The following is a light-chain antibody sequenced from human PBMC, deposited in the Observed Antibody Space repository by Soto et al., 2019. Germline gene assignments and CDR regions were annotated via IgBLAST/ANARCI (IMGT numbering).Light chain of an antibody. Sequence: QSSRARPQTLSVAAAQSVTISCTGTSSDVGGYNFVSWFQQHPGKAPKLIIYDVIKRPSGVPHHFSGSKSGNTASLTISGLQAEDEADYFCCSYAGSYTHVFGTGTRSPS. CDR3: CSYAGSYTHV. CDR2: DVI. CDR1: SSDVGGYNF. J-gene: IGLJ1*01. V-gene: IGLV2-11*01.